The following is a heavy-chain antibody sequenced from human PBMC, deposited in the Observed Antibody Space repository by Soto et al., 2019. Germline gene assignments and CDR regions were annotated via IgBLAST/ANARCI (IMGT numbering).Heavy chain of an antibody. J-gene: IGHJ4*02. CDR3: ARGYDAGSHLGY. CDR1: GFTFSSDE. D-gene: IGHD1-20*01. Sequence: EVQLGESGGGLVQPGGSLRLSCEASGFTFSSDEMNWVRQAPGKGLDCMAYIQNHGYSTHYADAVKGRFTISRDNAKNTLYLQMSSRTAEDTAIYYCARGYDAGSHLGYWGQGVLVTVYS. CDR2: IQNHGYST. V-gene: IGHV3-48*03.